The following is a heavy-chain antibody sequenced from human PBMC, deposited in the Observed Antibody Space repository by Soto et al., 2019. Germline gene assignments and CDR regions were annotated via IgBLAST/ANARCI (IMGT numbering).Heavy chain of an antibody. Sequence: PSETLSLTCAVSGVSVSSTSHYWGWVRQSPGKGLEWVGSMYHIGTTYYNPSLRSRVAISIDTSKNQFSLKLSSVTAADTAVYYCATGAEGATTGYYGMDVWGQGTTVPVSS. CDR1: GVSVSSTSHY. J-gene: IGHJ6*02. V-gene: IGHV4-39*07. CDR2: MYHIGTT. D-gene: IGHD1-26*01. CDR3: ATGAEGATTGYYGMDV.